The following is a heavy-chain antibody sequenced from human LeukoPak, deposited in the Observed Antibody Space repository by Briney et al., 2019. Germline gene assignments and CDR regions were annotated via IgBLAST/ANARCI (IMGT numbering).Heavy chain of an antibody. V-gene: IGHV1-18*01. CDR1: GYSFTSYG. J-gene: IGHJ4*02. CDR2: TSAYNGNT. Sequence: GESLKISCKGSGYSFTSYGISWVRQAPGQGLEWMGWTSAYNGNTNYAQRLQGRVTMTTDTSTSTAYMEMRSLRSDDTAVYYCARDRGSGSYSLYYFDYWGQGTLVTVSS. CDR3: ARDRGSGSYSLYYFDY. D-gene: IGHD3-10*01.